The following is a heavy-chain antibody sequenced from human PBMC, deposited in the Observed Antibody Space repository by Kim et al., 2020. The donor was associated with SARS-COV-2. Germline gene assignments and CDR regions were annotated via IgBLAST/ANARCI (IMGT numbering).Heavy chain of an antibody. D-gene: IGHD2-21*01. CDR3: LKGGWGWIWDY. V-gene: IGHV3-23*01. CDR2: IDGSDGTT. J-gene: IGHJ4*02. CDR1: GFTFTGHA. Sequence: GGSLRLSCPTSGFTFTGHAMSWVRQAPGKGLEWVSSIDGSDGTTYYVDSVKGRFSISRDDSKNTLYLQMSALRADDTAAYYCLKGGWGWIWDYWGQGTLVTVSS.